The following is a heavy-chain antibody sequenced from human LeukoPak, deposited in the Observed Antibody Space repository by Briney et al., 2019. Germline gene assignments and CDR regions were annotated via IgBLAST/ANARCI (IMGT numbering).Heavy chain of an antibody. J-gene: IGHJ4*02. V-gene: IGHV4-59*08. D-gene: IGHD4-17*01. CDR2: IYYSGST. Sequence: SETLSLTCTVSGGSISSYYWSWIRQPPGKGLEWTGYIYYSGSTNYNPSLKSRVTISVDTSKNQFSLKLSSVTAADTAVYYCARSTVTTFGDYWGQGTLVTVSS. CDR3: ARSTVTTFGDY. CDR1: GGSISSYY.